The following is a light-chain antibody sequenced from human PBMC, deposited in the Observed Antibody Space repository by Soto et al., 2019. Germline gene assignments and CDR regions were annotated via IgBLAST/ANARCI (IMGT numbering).Light chain of an antibody. V-gene: IGLV1-40*01. J-gene: IGLJ1*01. CDR3: QSYDSSLSGDV. Sequence: QSVLTQPPSVSGAPGQRVTISCTGGSSNIGAGYDVHWYQQLPGTAPKLLIYGNINRPSGVPDRFSGSKSGTSASLAITGLQAEDEADFYCQSYDSSLSGDVFGTGTKLTVL. CDR2: GNI. CDR1: SSNIGAGYD.